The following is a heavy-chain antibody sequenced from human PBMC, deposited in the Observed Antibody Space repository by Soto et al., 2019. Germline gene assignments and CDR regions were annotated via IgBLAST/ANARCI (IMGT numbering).Heavy chain of an antibody. CDR3: ARGGSGRYQNYDY. V-gene: IGHV1-8*01. CDR2: MNPNSGNT. CDR1: GYTFTSFD. D-gene: IGHD3-3*01. J-gene: IGHJ4*02. Sequence: QVQLAQSGAEVKKPGASVKVSCKASGYTFTSFDIYWVRQATGQGLEWMGWMNPNSGNTGYAQKFQGRVTMTRNTSIRTAYMELSSLRSDDTGVYYCARGGSGRYQNYDYLGQGTLVTVSS.